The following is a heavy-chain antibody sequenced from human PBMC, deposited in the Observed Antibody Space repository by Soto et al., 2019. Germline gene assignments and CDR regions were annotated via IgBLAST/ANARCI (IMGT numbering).Heavy chain of an antibody. CDR3: TKVDV. CDR1: GFTFISYD. CDR2: ISFDGSKK. Sequence: GGSLRLSCVGSGFTFISYDMHWVRHSPVKGLEWVAFISFDGSKKYYADSVEGRFTISRDNSKSTMYLEMNSLRPEDTAVYYCTKVDVWGPGTAVTVSS. J-gene: IGHJ6*01. V-gene: IGHV3-30-3*01.